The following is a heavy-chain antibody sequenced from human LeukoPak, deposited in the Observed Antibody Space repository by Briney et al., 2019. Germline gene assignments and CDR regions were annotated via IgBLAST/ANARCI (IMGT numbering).Heavy chain of an antibody. V-gene: IGHV1-69*05. CDR1: GGTFSSYA. CDR2: FIPIFGTA. Sequence: SVKVSCKASGGTFSSYAISWVRQAPGQGLEWMGRFIPIFGTANYAQKFQGRVTITTDESTSTAYMELSSLRSEDTAVYYCARVGDCYDSSGYYDWFDPWGQGTLVTVSS. J-gene: IGHJ5*02. D-gene: IGHD3-22*01. CDR3: ARVGDCYDSSGYYDWFDP.